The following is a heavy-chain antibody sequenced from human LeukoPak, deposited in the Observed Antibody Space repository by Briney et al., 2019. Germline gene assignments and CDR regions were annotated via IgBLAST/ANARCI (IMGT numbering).Heavy chain of an antibody. V-gene: IGHV4-34*01. CDR3: ARRDSSSWYRLRSWSDP. CDR2: INHSGST. Sequence: SETLSLTCAVYGGSFSGYYWSWIRQPPGKGLEWIGEINHSGSTNYNPSLKSRVTISVDTSKNQFSLKLSSVTAADTAVYYCARRDSSSWYRLRSWSDPWGQGTLVTVSS. D-gene: IGHD6-13*01. CDR1: GGSFSGYY. J-gene: IGHJ5*02.